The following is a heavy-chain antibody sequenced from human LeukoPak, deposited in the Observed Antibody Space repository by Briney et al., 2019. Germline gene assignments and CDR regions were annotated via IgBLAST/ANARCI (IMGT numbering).Heavy chain of an antibody. V-gene: IGHV4-61*02. CDR2: IYTSGST. CDR3: AREVGKQLFNWFDP. J-gene: IGHJ5*02. CDR1: GGSISSGSYY. Sequence: SQTLSLTCTVSGGSISSGSYYWSWIRQPAGKGLEWIGRIYTSGSTNYNPSLKSRVTISVDTSKNQFSLKLTSVTAADTAVYYCAREVGKQLFNWFDPWGQGTLVTVSS. D-gene: IGHD6-13*01.